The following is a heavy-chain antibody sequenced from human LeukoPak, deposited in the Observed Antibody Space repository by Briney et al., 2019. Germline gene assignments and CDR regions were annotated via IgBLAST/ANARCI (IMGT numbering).Heavy chain of an antibody. V-gene: IGHV1-8*01. Sequence: GASVKVSCKASGYTFTSYDINWVRQATGQGLEWMGWMNPNSGNTGYAQKFQGRVTMTRNTSISTAYMELSSLRSEDTAVYYCASGRQRREGWFDPWGQGTLVTVSS. CDR3: ASGRQRREGWFDP. CDR1: GYTFTSYD. CDR2: MNPNSGNT. J-gene: IGHJ5*02. D-gene: IGHD6-25*01.